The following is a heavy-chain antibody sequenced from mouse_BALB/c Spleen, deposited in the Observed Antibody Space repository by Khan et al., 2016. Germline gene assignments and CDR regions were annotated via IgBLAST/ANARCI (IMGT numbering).Heavy chain of an antibody. CDR2: IRSKANNQAI. J-gene: IGHJ4*01. V-gene: IGHV6-6*01. Sequence: EVQLVESGGGLVQPGGSMKLSCAASGFTFSDAWMDWVRQSPEKGLEWVAEIRSKANNQAIYYTESVKGRFTISRDDSKSSVYLQMNNLRAEDTGIYYCIADNDYAIHYWGQGTSVTVSS. CDR3: IADNDYAIHY. CDR1: GFTFSDAW. D-gene: IGHD1-3*01.